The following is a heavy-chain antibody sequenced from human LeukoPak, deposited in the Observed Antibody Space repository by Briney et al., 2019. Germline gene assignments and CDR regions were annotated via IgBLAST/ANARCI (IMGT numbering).Heavy chain of an antibody. CDR2: ISWNSGSV. D-gene: IGHD1-14*01. V-gene: IGHV3-9*01. Sequence: GGSLRLSCAASGFTFDDYTMHWVRQAPGKGLEWVSGISWNSGSVGYADSVKGRFTISRDNAKNSLYLQMSSLRGEDTALYYCAKDRRNDFDYWGQGTLVTVSS. CDR3: AKDRRNDFDY. J-gene: IGHJ4*02. CDR1: GFTFDDYT.